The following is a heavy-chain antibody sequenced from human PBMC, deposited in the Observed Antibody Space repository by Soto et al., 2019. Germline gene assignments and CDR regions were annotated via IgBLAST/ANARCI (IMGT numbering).Heavy chain of an antibody. J-gene: IGHJ5*02. Sequence: GESLKISCKGSGYSFTSYWIGWVRQMPGKGLGWMGIIYPGDSDTRYSPSFQGQVTISADKSISTAYLQWSSLKASDTAMYYCARLESSSWYVGWFDPWGQGTLVTVSS. V-gene: IGHV5-51*01. CDR3: ARLESSSWYVGWFDP. CDR2: IYPGDSDT. CDR1: GYSFTSYW. D-gene: IGHD6-13*01.